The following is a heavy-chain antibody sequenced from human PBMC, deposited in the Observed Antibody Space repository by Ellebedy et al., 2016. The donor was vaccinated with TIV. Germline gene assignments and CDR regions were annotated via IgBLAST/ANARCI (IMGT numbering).Heavy chain of an antibody. CDR3: ARPNMGYYYMDA. CDR2: IYPGDSDT. V-gene: IGHV5-51*01. CDR1: GYSFPTYW. D-gene: IGHD2/OR15-2a*01. J-gene: IGHJ6*03. Sequence: PGGSQRLSCKGSGYSFPTYWIGWVRQMPGKGLEWMGIIYPGDSDTRYSPSFEGQVTISADKSISTVFLQWSSLKASDTAIYYCARPNMGYYYMDAWGTGTTVSVSS.